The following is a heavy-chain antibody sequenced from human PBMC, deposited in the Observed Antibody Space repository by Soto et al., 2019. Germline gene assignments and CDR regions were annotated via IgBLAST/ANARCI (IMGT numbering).Heavy chain of an antibody. V-gene: IGHV4-38-2*01. CDR3: KRSLFTSSWYAGP. Sequence: PXETLCVTCAFSRYSSSSGYYWAWIRQPPGKGLEWIGSVYHSGTTYYNPSLKSRVTISIDTSKNQFSLKLTSVTAADTAVYYCKRSLFTSSWYAGPWGQGTLVTVSS. J-gene: IGHJ5*02. D-gene: IGHD6-13*01. CDR1: RYSSSSGYY. CDR2: VYHSGTT.